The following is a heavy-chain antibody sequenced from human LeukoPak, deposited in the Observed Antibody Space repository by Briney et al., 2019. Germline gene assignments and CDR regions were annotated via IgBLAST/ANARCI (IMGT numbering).Heavy chain of an antibody. J-gene: IGHJ3*02. D-gene: IGHD3-22*01. CDR3: AGRLDYDSSGYRPQAFDI. V-gene: IGHV4-59*08. CDR1: GGSISSYY. Sequence: SETLSLTCTVSGGSISSYYWSWIRQPPGKGREWIGYIYYSGSTNYNPSLKSRVTISVDTSKNQFSLKLSSVTAADTAVYYCAGRLDYDSSGYRPQAFDIWAKGQWSPSLQ. CDR2: IYYSGST.